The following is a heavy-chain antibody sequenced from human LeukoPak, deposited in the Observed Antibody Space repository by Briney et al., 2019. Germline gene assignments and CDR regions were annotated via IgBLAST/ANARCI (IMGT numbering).Heavy chain of an antibody. V-gene: IGHV3-15*01. J-gene: IGHJ4*02. CDR3: TTDLMARDYGDYGLGY. D-gene: IGHD4-17*01. CDR1: GFTFSNAW. CDR2: IKSKTDGGTT. Sequence: GGSLRLSCAASGFTFSNAWMSWVRQAPGKGLEWVGRIKSKTDGGTTDYAAPVKGRFTISRDDSKNTLYLQMNSLKTEDTAVYYCTTDLMARDYGDYGLGYWGQGTLVTVSS.